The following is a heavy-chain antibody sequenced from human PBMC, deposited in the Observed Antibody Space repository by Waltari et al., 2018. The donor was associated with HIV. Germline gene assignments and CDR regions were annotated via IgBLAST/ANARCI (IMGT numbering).Heavy chain of an antibody. CDR3: AREVPSLPYIY. CDR2: INQDGTEE. J-gene: IGHJ4*02. CDR1: GFTFRTFW. V-gene: IGHV3-7*01. Sequence: LVESGGGLVQPGGSLRLSCAASGFTFRTFWMAWVRQAPGKGLEWVANINQDGTEENYVESVKGRFIISRDNAENSLYVLMTSLRADDTAVYFCAREVPSLPYIYWGQGTLVTVSS. D-gene: IGHD3-16*01.